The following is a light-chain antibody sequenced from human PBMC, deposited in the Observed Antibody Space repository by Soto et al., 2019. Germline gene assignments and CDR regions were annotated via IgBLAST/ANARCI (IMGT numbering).Light chain of an antibody. CDR3: QQRSNWRTWT. V-gene: IGKV3-11*01. J-gene: IGKJ1*01. CDR1: QSVSSY. CDR2: DAS. Sequence: EIVLTQSPATLSLSPGERATLSCRASQSVSSYLAWYQQKPGQAPMLLIYDASNRATGIPARFSGSGSGTDFTLTISSLEPEDFAVYYCQQRSNWRTWTFGQGTKVEIK.